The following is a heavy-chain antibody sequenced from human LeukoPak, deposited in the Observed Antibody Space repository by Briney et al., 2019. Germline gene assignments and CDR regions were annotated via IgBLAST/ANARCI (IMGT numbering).Heavy chain of an antibody. V-gene: IGHV3-21*01. J-gene: IGHJ3*02. CDR1: GFPLSIYS. Sequence: GGSLRLSCAASGFPLSIYSMNWVRQAPGKGLEWVSSICSSNSYIYNADSTKGRFTISRDNAKNSLYLQMNSLRAEDTAVYYCARDLLHNMGDAVDIWRQGTMVTVSS. D-gene: IGHD2/OR15-2a*01. CDR3: ARDLLHNMGDAVDI. CDR2: ICSSNSYI.